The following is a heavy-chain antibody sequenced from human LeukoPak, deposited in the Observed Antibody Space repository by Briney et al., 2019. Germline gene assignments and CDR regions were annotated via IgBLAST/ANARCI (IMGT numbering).Heavy chain of an antibody. CDR1: GGSISSSSYY. CDR2: IYYSGST. CDR3: ARQRAAAVVFDY. D-gene: IGHD6-13*01. Sequence: SETLSLTCTVSGGSISSSSYYWGWIRQPPGKGLEWIGSIYYSGSTYYNPSLKSRVTISVDTSKNQFSLKLSSVTAADTAVYYCARQRAAAVVFDYWGQEPWSPSPQ. J-gene: IGHJ4*01. V-gene: IGHV4-39*01.